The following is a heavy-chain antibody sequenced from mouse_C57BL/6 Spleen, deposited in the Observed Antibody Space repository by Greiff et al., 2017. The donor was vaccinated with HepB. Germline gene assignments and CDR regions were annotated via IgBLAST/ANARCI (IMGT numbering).Heavy chain of an antibody. J-gene: IGHJ4*01. Sequence: VQVVESGPGLVQPSQSLSITCTVSGFSLTSYGVHWVRQPPGKGLEWLGVIWSGGSTDYNAAFISRLSISKDNSKSQVFFKMNSLQADDTARYYCAKGKGGIYYYGSSYVDYYAMDYWGQGTSVTVSS. D-gene: IGHD1-1*01. CDR1: GFSLTSYG. CDR3: AKGKGGIYYYGSSYVDYYAMDY. CDR2: IWSGGST. V-gene: IGHV2-4*01.